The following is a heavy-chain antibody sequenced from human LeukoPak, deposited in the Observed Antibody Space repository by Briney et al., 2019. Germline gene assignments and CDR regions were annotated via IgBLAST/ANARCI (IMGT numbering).Heavy chain of an antibody. CDR2: IYYSGSS. Sequence: SETLSLTCSVSGGSFSGYSWSWIRQPPGKGLEWIGYIYYSGSSSYNPSLKSRVTMSVDTSMNEFSLKLRSVTAADTAFYYCARSGYLDTIVYNFDLWGQGTLVTVSS. CDR1: GGSFSGYS. J-gene: IGHJ4*02. V-gene: IGHV4-59*01. D-gene: IGHD3-10*01. CDR3: ARSGYLDTIVYNFDL.